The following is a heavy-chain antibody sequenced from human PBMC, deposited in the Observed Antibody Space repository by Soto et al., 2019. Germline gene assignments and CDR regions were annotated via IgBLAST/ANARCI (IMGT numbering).Heavy chain of an antibody. V-gene: IGHV4-59*11. CDR3: ARVGSSGWSPDY. CDR2: IFYSGST. CDR1: GGSIIGHY. J-gene: IGHJ4*02. Sequence: SETLSLTCSVSGGSIIGHYWTWIRQSPGKGLEWIGYIFYSGSTNYNPSLKSRVTISVDTSKNQFSLKMSSVTAADTAVYYCARVGSSGWSPDYWGRGTLVTVSS. D-gene: IGHD6-19*01.